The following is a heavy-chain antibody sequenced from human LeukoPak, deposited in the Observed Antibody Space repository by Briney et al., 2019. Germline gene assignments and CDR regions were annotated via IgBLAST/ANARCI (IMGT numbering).Heavy chain of an antibody. Sequence: PGGSQRLCCAASGFTFSSYAMSWVRQAPGKGLEWVSAISGSGGSTYYADSAKGRFTISRDNSKNTLYLQMNSLRAEDTAVYYCAKEGYYDSSGYCWFDPWGQGTLVTVSS. J-gene: IGHJ5*02. D-gene: IGHD3-22*01. V-gene: IGHV3-23*01. CDR1: GFTFSSYA. CDR2: ISGSGGST. CDR3: AKEGYYDSSGYCWFDP.